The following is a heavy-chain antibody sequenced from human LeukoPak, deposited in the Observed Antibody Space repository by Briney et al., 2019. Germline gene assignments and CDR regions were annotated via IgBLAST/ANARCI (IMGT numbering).Heavy chain of an antibody. D-gene: IGHD5-18*01. CDR1: GFTFDDYA. V-gene: IGHV3-9*01. CDR3: AKDKVGTAMVSEAFDI. CDR2: ISWNSGSI. Sequence: GRSLRLSCAASGFTFDDYAMHWVRQAPGKGLEWASGISWNSGSIGYADSVKGRFTISRDNAKNSLYLQMNSLRAEDTALYYCAKDKVGTAMVSEAFDIWGQGTMVTVSS. J-gene: IGHJ3*02.